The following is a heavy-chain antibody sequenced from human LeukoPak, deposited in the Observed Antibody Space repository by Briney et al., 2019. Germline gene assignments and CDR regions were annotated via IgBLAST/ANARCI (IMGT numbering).Heavy chain of an antibody. CDR3: ALSSGWYGGDAFDI. V-gene: IGHV1-8*03. CDR2: VNPNSGNT. J-gene: IGHJ3*02. D-gene: IGHD6-19*01. Sequence: ASVKVSCKASGYTFTSYDINWVRQATGQGLEWMGWVNPNSGNTGYAQKFQGRVTITRNTSISTAYMELSSLRSEDTAVYYCALSSGWYGGDAFDIWGQGTMVTVSS. CDR1: GYTFTSYD.